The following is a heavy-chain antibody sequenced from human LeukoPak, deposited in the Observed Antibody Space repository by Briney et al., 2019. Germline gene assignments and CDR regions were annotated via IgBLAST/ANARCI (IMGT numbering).Heavy chain of an antibody. CDR3: AREVRYYDSSGYYRDAFDI. J-gene: IGHJ3*02. D-gene: IGHD3-22*01. Sequence: ASVNASCKASGYTFTSYYMHWVRQAPGQGLKWMGIINPSGGSTSYAQKFQGRVTMTRDESTSTAYMELSSLRSEDTAVYYCAREVRYYDSSGYYRDAFDIWGQGTMVTVSS. V-gene: IGHV1-46*01. CDR2: INPSGGST. CDR1: GYTFTSYY.